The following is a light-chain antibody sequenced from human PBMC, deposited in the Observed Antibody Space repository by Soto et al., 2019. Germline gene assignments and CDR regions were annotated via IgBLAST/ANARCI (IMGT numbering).Light chain of an antibody. CDR2: DVS. Sequence: QSALTQPASVSGSPGQSITISCTGSSSDIGGYNYVSWYQQHPGKAPQLMIYDVSYRPSGISDRFSGSKSSNTASLTISGLQPKDEADYYCSSYGASSTLFGGGTKLTVL. CDR1: SSDIGGYNY. J-gene: IGLJ3*02. CDR3: SSYGASSTL. V-gene: IGLV2-14*03.